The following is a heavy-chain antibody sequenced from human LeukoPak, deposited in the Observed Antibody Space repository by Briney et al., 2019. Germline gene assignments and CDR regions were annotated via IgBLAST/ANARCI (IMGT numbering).Heavy chain of an antibody. CDR2: IYASGST. D-gene: IGHD5-12*01. V-gene: IGHV4-4*07. CDR1: GGSISSYY. Sequence: SETLSLTCTVSGGSISSYYWSWIRQPAGKGLEWIGRIYASGSTHYNPSLKSRVTMSVDTSKKQFSLNLSSVTAADTAVYYCARDQGGYLSWFAPWGQGTLVTVS. J-gene: IGHJ5*02. CDR3: ARDQGGYLSWFAP.